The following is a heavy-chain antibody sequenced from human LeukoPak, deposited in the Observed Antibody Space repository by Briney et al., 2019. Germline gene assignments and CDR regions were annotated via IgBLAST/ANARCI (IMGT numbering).Heavy chain of an antibody. J-gene: IGHJ5*02. D-gene: IGHD3-10*01. Sequence: GESLKISCKGSGYNFTPYWIVWVRQMPGKGLEWMGMTFPGHSYSIYSPSFQGQVTMSVDKSITTAYLQWSSLKASDTAMYYCARLRPVWFGEPYGWFDPWGQGTLVTVSS. CDR1: GYNFTPYW. CDR2: TFPGHSYS. CDR3: ARLRPVWFGEPYGWFDP. V-gene: IGHV5-51*01.